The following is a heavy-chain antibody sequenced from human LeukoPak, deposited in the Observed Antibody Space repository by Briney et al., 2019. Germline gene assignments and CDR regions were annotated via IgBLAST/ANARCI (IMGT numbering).Heavy chain of an antibody. V-gene: IGHV1-8*01. Sequence: ASVKVSCKASGYTFTSYDINWVRQATGQGLEWMGWMNPNSGNTGYAQKFQGRVTITADESTSTAYMELSSLRSEDTAVYYCARRFGYSYGYYNWFGPWGQGTLVTVSS. CDR1: GYTFTSYD. J-gene: IGHJ5*02. CDR3: ARRFGYSYGYYNWFGP. CDR2: MNPNSGNT. D-gene: IGHD5-18*01.